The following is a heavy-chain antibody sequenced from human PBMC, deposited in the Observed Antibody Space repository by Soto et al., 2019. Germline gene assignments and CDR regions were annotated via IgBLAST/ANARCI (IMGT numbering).Heavy chain of an antibody. J-gene: IGHJ3*02. CDR1: GFTFPSSA. Sequence: ASVKVSCKASGFTFPSSAVQWVRQARGQRLEWIGWIVVGSGNTNYAQKFQERVTITRDMSTSTAYMELSSLRSEDTAVYYCAAVSHPIWMGATLDAFDIWGQGTMVTVSS. CDR3: AAVSHPIWMGATLDAFDI. D-gene: IGHD1-26*01. CDR2: IVVGSGNT. V-gene: IGHV1-58*01.